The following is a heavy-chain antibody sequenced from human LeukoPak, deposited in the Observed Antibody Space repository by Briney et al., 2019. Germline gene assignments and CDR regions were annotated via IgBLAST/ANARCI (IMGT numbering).Heavy chain of an antibody. V-gene: IGHV3-33*01. CDR1: GFTFSSYG. CDR2: IGYDGSNK. D-gene: IGHD5-12*01. J-gene: IGHJ4*02. Sequence: PGWSLRLSCAASGFTFSSYGMDWVRQAPGTGLEWVADIGYDGSNKYYADSVKGRFTISRDNSKNPLYLQMNSLRAEDTAVYYCARDASLSTSGRYEFDYWGQGTLVTVSS. CDR3: ARDASLSTSGRYEFDY.